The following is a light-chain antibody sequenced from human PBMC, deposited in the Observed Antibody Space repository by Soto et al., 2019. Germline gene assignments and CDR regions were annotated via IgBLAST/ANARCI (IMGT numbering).Light chain of an antibody. CDR3: QQYGSSPPWT. CDR2: GAS. J-gene: IGKJ1*01. CDR1: QSVSSSY. V-gene: IGKV3-20*01. Sequence: EIVLTQSPGTLSLSPGERATLSCRASQSVSSSYLAWYQQKPGQAPRLLIYGASSRATGIPDRFSGSGSGTAFTLNISRLEPEDLAVYYCQQYGSSPPWTFGQGTKVEIK.